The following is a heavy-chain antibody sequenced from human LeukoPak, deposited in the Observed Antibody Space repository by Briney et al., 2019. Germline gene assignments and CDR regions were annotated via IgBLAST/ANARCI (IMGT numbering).Heavy chain of an antibody. D-gene: IGHD3-10*01. J-gene: IGHJ4*02. CDR3: AKGKNTGSYLPHVDY. Sequence: SGGSLRLSCEASGFTFSTFAMIWVRQPPGKGLEWVSSIFPSGGEIRYADSVRGRFTISRDNSKSTLSLQMNSLRTEDTALYYCAKGKNTGSYLPHVDYGGQGPLVTVSS. CDR1: GFTFSTFA. V-gene: IGHV3-23*01. CDR2: IFPSGGEI.